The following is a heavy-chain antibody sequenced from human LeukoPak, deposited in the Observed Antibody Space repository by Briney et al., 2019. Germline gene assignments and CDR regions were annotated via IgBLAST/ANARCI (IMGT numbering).Heavy chain of an antibody. Sequence: PGGSLRLSCAASGFIFSSYSMNWVRQAPGKGLEWVSYISSSSSTIYYADSVKGRFTISRDNAKNSLYLQMNSLRAEDTAVYYCARVYYYGSGSYYYTRSHLGFDYWGQGTLVTVSS. J-gene: IGHJ4*02. CDR1: GFIFSSYS. CDR3: ARVYYYGSGSYYYTRSHLGFDY. CDR2: ISSSSSTI. D-gene: IGHD3-10*01. V-gene: IGHV3-48*01.